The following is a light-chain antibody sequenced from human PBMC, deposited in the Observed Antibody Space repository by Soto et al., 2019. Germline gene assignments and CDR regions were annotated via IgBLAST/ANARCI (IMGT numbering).Light chain of an antibody. Sequence: QSALTQPASVSGSPGQSITISCTGTTSDVGGYNYVSWYQQHPGTAPKLMIYDVTYRPSGVSNRFSGSKSGNTASLTISGLQAEDEADYYCSSYTSSSTLVFGGGTKLTVL. J-gene: IGLJ3*02. CDR3: SSYTSSSTLV. CDR2: DVT. CDR1: TSDVGGYNY. V-gene: IGLV2-14*01.